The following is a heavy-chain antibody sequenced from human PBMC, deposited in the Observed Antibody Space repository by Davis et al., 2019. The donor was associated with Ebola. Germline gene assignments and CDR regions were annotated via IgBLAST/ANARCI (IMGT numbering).Heavy chain of an antibody. D-gene: IGHD2-21*02. J-gene: IGHJ6*02. Sequence: SETLSLTCTVSGGSISSSSYYWGWIRQPPGKGLEWIGSIYYSGSTYYNPSLKSRVTISVDTSKNQFSLKLSSVTAADTAVYYCATLGYNCGGDCPVEYYYYYGMDVWGQGTAVTVSS. CDR3: ATLGYNCGGDCPVEYYYYYGMDV. CDR2: IYYSGST. V-gene: IGHV4-39*01. CDR1: GGSISSSSYY.